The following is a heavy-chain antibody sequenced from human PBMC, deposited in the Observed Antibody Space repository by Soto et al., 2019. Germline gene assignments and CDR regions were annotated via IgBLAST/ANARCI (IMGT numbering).Heavy chain of an antibody. V-gene: IGHV3-23*01. Sequence: EVQSLESGGDLVQPGGSLRLSCAASGFTLSNYAMSWVRQAPGKGLEWVSVISGSGSSTYYADSLKGRFTISRDNSKNTLYLQMNSLRAEDTAVYYCAKDLAGGNYYWGQGTLVTVSS. CDR1: GFTLSNYA. D-gene: IGHD1-26*01. CDR2: ISGSGSST. CDR3: AKDLAGGNYY. J-gene: IGHJ4*02.